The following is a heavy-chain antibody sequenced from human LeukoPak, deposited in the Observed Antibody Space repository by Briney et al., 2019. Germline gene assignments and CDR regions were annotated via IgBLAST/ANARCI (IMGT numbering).Heavy chain of an antibody. D-gene: IGHD3-22*01. Sequence: SVKVSCQASGGTFSSYAISWVRPARGQGLEWMGGIVPIFGTTNYAQNFQGRVTIAADESPSTAYMELSSLRSEDTAVYYCATWSHRYYYDSSGYRDYWGQGTLVTVSS. CDR3: ATWSHRYYYDSSGYRDY. CDR1: GGTFSSYA. CDR2: IVPIFGTT. J-gene: IGHJ4*02. V-gene: IGHV1-69*01.